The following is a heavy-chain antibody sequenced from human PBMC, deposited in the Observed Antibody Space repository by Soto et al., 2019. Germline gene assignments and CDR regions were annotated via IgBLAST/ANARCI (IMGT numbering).Heavy chain of an antibody. CDR2: INHSGRT. CDR1: GGSISSYY. J-gene: IGHJ4*02. Sequence: SEILCLTCTVSGGSISSYYWSWIRQPPGKGLEWIGDINHSGRTNYNPSLKSRVTMSVDTSKNQFSLKLISLTAADTALYYCATIILSPSYCHMGRSQQDSWGPGTLVTVSS. CDR3: ATIILSPSYCHMGRSQQDS. D-gene: IGHD1-26*01. V-gene: IGHV4-34*01.